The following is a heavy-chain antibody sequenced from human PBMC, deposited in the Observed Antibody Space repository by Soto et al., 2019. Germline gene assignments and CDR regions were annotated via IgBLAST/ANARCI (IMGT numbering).Heavy chain of an antibody. CDR2: ICYSGST. J-gene: IGHJ4*02. CDR1: GGSISSYY. V-gene: IGHV4-59*01. D-gene: IGHD1-26*01. Sequence: PSETLSLTCSVSGGSISSYYWSWIRQPPGKGLEWIGYICYSGSTNYNPSLKSRVTISVDTSKNQFSLKLSSVTAADTAVYYCARMVGVHYFDYWGQGTLVTVSS. CDR3: ARMVGVHYFDY.